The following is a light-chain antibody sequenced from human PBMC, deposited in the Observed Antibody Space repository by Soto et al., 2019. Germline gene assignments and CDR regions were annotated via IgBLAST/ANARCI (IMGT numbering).Light chain of an antibody. Sequence: QSALTQPASVSGSPGQSITISCTGTSSDVGGYNYVSWYQQHPGKAPKLMIYDVSNRPSGVSNRFSGSKSGNTASLTISGLQADDEADYYCSSYTISSTPLYVVFGGGTKLTVL. CDR2: DVS. V-gene: IGLV2-14*01. CDR3: SSYTISSTPLYVV. J-gene: IGLJ2*01. CDR1: SSDVGGYNY.